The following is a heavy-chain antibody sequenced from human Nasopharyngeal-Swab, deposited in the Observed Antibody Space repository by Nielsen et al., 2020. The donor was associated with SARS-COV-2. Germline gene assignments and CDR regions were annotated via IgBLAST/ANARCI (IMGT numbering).Heavy chain of an antibody. V-gene: IGHV3-74*01. D-gene: IGHD1-26*01. CDR3: ASGPRGSYLQFDN. Sequence: GESLKISCAVSGFTFSTFWMHWVRQAPGKGLVWVSRINLDGSTTSYADSVRGRFTISRDNAKNTLYLQMNSLRAEDTAVYYCASGPRGSYLQFDNWGQGTLVTVSS. CDR1: GFTFSTFW. CDR2: INLDGSTT. J-gene: IGHJ4*02.